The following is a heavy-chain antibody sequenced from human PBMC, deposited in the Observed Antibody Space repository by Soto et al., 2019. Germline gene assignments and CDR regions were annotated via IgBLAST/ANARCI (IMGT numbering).Heavy chain of an antibody. Sequence: QVQLVQSGAEVKKPAASVTVSCKASGYTFTGYYMHWVRPAPGQGLEWMGWINPNSGGTNYAQKFQGRVTMTRDTSISTAYMELSRLRSDDTAVYYCARRFLPQDPYFDYWGQGTLVTVSS. CDR2: INPNSGGT. V-gene: IGHV1-2*02. CDR3: ARRFLPQDPYFDY. J-gene: IGHJ4*02. CDR1: GYTFTGYY.